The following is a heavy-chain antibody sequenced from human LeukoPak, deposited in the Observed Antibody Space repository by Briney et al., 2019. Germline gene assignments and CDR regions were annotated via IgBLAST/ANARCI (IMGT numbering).Heavy chain of an antibody. CDR3: ARAGLGYCSSTSCTYYYYGMDV. CDR1: GYTFTSYG. V-gene: IGHV1-18*01. Sequence: ASVKVSCKASGYTFTSYGISWVRQAPGQGLEWMGWISAYNGNTNYAQKLQGRVTMTTDTSTSTAYMELRSLRSDDTAVYYCARAGLGYCSSTSCTYYYYGMDVRGQGTTVTVSS. CDR2: ISAYNGNT. D-gene: IGHD2-2*01. J-gene: IGHJ6*02.